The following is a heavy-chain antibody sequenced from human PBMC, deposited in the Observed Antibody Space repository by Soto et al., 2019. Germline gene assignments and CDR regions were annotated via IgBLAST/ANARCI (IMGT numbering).Heavy chain of an antibody. CDR2: IIPIFGTS. CDR1: GGTFSSYA. CDR3: ARGDLEYKTYGMDV. Sequence: GASVKVSCKASGGTFSSYAISWVRQAPGQGLEWMGGIIPIFGTSNYAQKFQGRVTITADESTSTAYMELSSLRSEDTAVYYCARGDLEYKTYGMDVWGQGTTVTAP. V-gene: IGHV1-69*13. J-gene: IGHJ6*02. D-gene: IGHD1-1*01.